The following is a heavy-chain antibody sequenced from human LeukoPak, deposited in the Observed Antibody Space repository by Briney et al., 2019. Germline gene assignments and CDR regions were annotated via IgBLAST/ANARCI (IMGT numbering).Heavy chain of an antibody. D-gene: IGHD3-10*01. CDR1: GGSISSYY. J-gene: IGHJ6*02. CDR3: ARVLSGYYYYGMDV. V-gene: IGHV4-59*01. Sequence: KASETLSLTCTVPGGSISSYYWSWIRQPPGKGLEWIGYIYYSGSTNYNPSLKSRVTISVDTSKNQFSLKLSSVTAADTAVYYCARVLSGYYYYGMDVWGQGTTVTVSS. CDR2: IYYSGST.